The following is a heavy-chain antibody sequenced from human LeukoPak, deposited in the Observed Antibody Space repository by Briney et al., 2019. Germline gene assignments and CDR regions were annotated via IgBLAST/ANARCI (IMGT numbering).Heavy chain of an antibody. CDR2: ISSSSSNI. CDR3: ARDHSFSWHTFDY. J-gene: IGHJ4*02. Sequence: GGSLRLSCAASGFDFSTYYLNWVRQAPGKGLEWVSSISSSSSNIFYSDLVKGRFTISRDNAKNSLYLHMNSLRAEDTAVYYCARDHSFSWHTFDYWGQGTLVTVSS. V-gene: IGHV3-21*01. CDR1: GFDFSTYY. D-gene: IGHD2-15*01.